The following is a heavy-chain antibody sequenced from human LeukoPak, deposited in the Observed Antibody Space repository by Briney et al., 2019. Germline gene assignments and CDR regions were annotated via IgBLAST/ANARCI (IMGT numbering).Heavy chain of an antibody. Sequence: ASVKVPCKASGYTFNIYAMNWVRQAPGQGLEWMGWINTNTGNPTYAQGFTGRFVFSLDTSVSTAYMEISSLKAEDTAVYYCARDRSTSWSSFDYWGQGTLVAVSS. J-gene: IGHJ4*02. CDR3: ARDRSTSWSSFDY. V-gene: IGHV7-4-1*02. D-gene: IGHD2-2*01. CDR1: GYTFNIYA. CDR2: INTNTGNP.